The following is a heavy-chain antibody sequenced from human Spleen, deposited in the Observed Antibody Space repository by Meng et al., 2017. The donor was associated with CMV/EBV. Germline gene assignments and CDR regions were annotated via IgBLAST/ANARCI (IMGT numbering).Heavy chain of an antibody. D-gene: IGHD2-2*01. J-gene: IGHJ4*02. CDR3: ARDYCSSTSCYMSIGY. CDR2: IKQDGSEK. V-gene: IGHV3-7*01. CDR1: GFTFSSYG. Sequence: GFTFSSYGMSWGRQDPGKGLEWVANIKQDGSEKYYVDSVKGRFTISRDNAKNSLYLQMNSLRAEDTAVYYCARDYCSSTSCYMSIGYWGQGTLVTVSS.